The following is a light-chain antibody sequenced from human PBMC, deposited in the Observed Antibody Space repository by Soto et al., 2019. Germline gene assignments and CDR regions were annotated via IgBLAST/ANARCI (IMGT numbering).Light chain of an antibody. V-gene: IGLV2-14*01. J-gene: IGLJ1*01. CDR3: SSYTSSDDV. CDR2: DVS. CDR1: SSDVGGYNY. Sequence: QSVLTQPASVSGSPGHSITISCTGTSSDVGGYNYVSWYQQHPGKAPKLTIYDVSNRPSGVSNRFSGSKSGNTASLTISGLQAEDEADYYCSSYTSSDDVFGTGTKVTVL.